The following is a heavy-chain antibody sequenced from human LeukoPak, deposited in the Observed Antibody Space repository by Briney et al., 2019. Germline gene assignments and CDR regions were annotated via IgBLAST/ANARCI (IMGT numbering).Heavy chain of an antibody. Sequence: PGGSLRLSCAASGFTFSSYWMSCVRQAPGKGLEWVANIKQDGSEKYYVDSVKGRFTISRDNAKNSLFLQMNSLRAEDTAVYHCMMSLTAHYYYGLDVWGHGTTVTVSS. V-gene: IGHV3-7*02. D-gene: IGHD2-21*02. CDR2: IKQDGSEK. CDR3: MMSLTAHYYYGLDV. CDR1: GFTFSSYW. J-gene: IGHJ6*02.